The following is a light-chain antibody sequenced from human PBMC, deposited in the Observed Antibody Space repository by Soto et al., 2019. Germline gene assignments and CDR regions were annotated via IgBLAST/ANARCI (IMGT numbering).Light chain of an antibody. CDR3: QQYNNWPYT. V-gene: IGKV3-15*01. CDR2: RVS. Sequence: EIVRTQSPATLSVSPGESATLSSRASLPVSSNLAWYRQIPGQAPTLLIYRVSTRATDIPARFSGSGSGTEFTLTISSLQSEDFAVYYCQQYNNWPYTFGPGTKLEIK. CDR1: LPVSSN. J-gene: IGKJ2*01.